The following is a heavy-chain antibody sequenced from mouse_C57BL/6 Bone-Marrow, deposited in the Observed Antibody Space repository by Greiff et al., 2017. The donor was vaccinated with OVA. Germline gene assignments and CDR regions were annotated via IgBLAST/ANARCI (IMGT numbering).Heavy chain of an antibody. Sequence: VQLQQSGPELVKPGASVKVSCKASGYAFTNYLIEWVKQRPGQGLEWIGVINPGSGGTNYNEKFKGKATLTADKSSSTAYMQLSSLTSEDSAVYFCARGYYGSSSAWFAYWGQGTLVTVSA. V-gene: IGHV1-54*01. D-gene: IGHD1-1*01. CDR1: GYAFTNYL. J-gene: IGHJ3*01. CDR2: INPGSGGT. CDR3: ARGYYGSSSAWFAY.